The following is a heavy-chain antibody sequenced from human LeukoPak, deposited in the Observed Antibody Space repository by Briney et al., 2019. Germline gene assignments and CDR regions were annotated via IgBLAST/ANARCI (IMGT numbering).Heavy chain of an antibody. CDR2: IWYDGSNK. D-gene: IGHD3-9*01. J-gene: IGHJ4*02. CDR3: ARDIEYYDILTGYYTDY. CDR1: GFTFSSYG. Sequence: GGSLRLSCAASGFTFSSYGMHWVRQAPGKRLEWVAVIWYDGSNKYYADSVKGRFTISRDNSKNTLYLQMNSLRAEDTAVYYCARDIEYYDILTGYYTDYWGQGTLVTVSS. V-gene: IGHV3-33*01.